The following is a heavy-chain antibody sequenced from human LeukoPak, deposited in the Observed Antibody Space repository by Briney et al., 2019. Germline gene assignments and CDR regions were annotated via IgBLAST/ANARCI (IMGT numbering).Heavy chain of an antibody. CDR3: ARDRGILWFGDD. CDR2: IYTSGST. V-gene: IGHV4-61*02. D-gene: IGHD3-10*01. J-gene: IGHJ4*02. CDR1: GGSISSGSYY. Sequence: PSETLSLTCTVSGGSISSGSYYWSWIRQPAGKGLEWIGRIYTSGSTNYNPSLKSRVTISVDTSKNQFSLKLSSVTAADTAVYYCARDRGILWFGDDWGQGTLVTVSS.